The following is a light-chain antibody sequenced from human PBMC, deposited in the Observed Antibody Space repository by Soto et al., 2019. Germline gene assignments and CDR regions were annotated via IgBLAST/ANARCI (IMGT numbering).Light chain of an antibody. J-gene: IGKJ1*01. CDR2: GAS. CDR3: QQYGDSPPT. CDR1: QSVSSGN. Sequence: EIVLTQSPGTLSLSPGQRATLSCRASQSVSSGNLAWYQQKPGQAPRLLISGASSRAAGIPDRFSGSGSETDFTLTISRLEPDDFAMYHCQQYGDSPPTFGQGTKVDIK. V-gene: IGKV3-20*01.